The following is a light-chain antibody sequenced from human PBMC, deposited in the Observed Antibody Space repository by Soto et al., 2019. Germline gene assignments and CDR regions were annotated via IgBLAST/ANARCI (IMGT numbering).Light chain of an antibody. J-gene: IGKJ1*01. CDR3: QQYNDYSWT. Sequence: DIQMTQSPSTLSASVGGRVAITCRASQSISIWLAWYQQKPGKAPKLLIYKATSLESGVPSRYSDSGSGTEFTLTISSLQPDDFATYYCQQYNDYSWTFGQGTKVEIK. CDR1: QSISIW. CDR2: KAT. V-gene: IGKV1-5*03.